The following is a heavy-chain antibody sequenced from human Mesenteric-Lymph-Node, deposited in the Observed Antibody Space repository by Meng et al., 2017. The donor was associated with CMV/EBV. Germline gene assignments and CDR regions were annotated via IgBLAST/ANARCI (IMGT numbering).Heavy chain of an antibody. D-gene: IGHD3-3*01. Sequence: GGPFSSYAISWVRQAPGQGLEWMGEIIPIFGTANYAQKFQGRVTITADESTSTAYMELSSLRSEDTAVYYCARVIQPYDFPYWYFDLWGRGTLVTVSS. CDR2: IIPIFGTA. J-gene: IGHJ2*01. CDR1: GGPFSSYA. CDR3: ARVIQPYDFPYWYFDL. V-gene: IGHV1-69*01.